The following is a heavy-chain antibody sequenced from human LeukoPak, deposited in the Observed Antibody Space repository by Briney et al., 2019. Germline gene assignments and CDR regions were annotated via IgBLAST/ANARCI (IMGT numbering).Heavy chain of an antibody. CDR3: ATPAPTGTTGGDWFDP. CDR2: IIPIFGTA. Sequence: SVKVSCKASGGTFSSYAISWVRQAPGQGLEWMGGIIPIFGTANYAQKFQGRVTITTDESTSTAYMELSSLRSEDTAVYYCATPAPTGTTGGDWFDPWGQGTLVTVSS. CDR1: GGTFSSYA. J-gene: IGHJ5*02. V-gene: IGHV1-69*05. D-gene: IGHD1-1*01.